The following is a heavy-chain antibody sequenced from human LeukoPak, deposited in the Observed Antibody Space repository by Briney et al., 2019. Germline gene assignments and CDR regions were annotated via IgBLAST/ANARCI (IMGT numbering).Heavy chain of an antibody. CDR3: AKGPYCGSDCYYDY. Sequence: GGSLRLSCAASGFTFSSYSMNWVRQAPGKGLEWVSSISSSSSYIYYADSVKGRFTISRDNAKNSLYLQMNSLRAADTAVYYCAKGPYCGSDCYYDYWGQGTLVTVSS. D-gene: IGHD2-21*02. V-gene: IGHV3-21*04. CDR1: GFTFSSYS. J-gene: IGHJ4*02. CDR2: ISSSSSYI.